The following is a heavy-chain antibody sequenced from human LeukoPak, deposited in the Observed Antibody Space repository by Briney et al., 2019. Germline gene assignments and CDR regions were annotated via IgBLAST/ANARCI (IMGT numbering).Heavy chain of an antibody. CDR3: ARQMGVGVWALDY. D-gene: IGHD3-16*01. J-gene: IGHJ4*02. V-gene: IGHV4-39*01. CDR1: GGSISTGNYG. Sequence: SETLSLTCDVSGGSISTGNYGWGWLRQPPGKGLEWIGIIFHTGKTHDHPSLRGRVSMSVDTSKNQFSLRLSAVTAADTAVYYCARQMGVGVWALDYWGQGALVTVSS. CDR2: IFHTGKT.